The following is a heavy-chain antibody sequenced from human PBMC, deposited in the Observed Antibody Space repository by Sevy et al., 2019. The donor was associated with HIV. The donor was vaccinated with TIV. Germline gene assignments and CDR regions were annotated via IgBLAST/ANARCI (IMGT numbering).Heavy chain of an antibody. V-gene: IGHV3-21*01. D-gene: IGHD6-13*01. CDR2: ISSSSSYI. J-gene: IGHJ3*02. CDR3: ARVYPGIAAAGTRGGRAFDI. Sequence: GGSLRLSCAASGFTFSSYSMNWVRQAPGKGLEWVSSISSSSSYIYYADSVKGRFTMSRDNAKNSLYLQMNSLRAEDTAVYYCARVYPGIAAAGTRGGRAFDIWGQGTMVTVSS. CDR1: GFTFSSYS.